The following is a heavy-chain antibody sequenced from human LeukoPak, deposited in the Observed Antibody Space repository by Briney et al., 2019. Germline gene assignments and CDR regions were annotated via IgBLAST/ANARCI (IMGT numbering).Heavy chain of an antibody. D-gene: IGHD7-27*01. Sequence: GASVKVSCKASGYTFTSYDINWVRQATGQGLEWMGWVNPNSGNTGYAQKFQGRVTMTRNTSISTAYMELSSLRSVDTAVYYCARGLLGKENWFDPWGQGTLVTVSS. CDR1: GYTFTSYD. J-gene: IGHJ5*02. CDR3: ARGLLGKENWFDP. V-gene: IGHV1-8*01. CDR2: VNPNSGNT.